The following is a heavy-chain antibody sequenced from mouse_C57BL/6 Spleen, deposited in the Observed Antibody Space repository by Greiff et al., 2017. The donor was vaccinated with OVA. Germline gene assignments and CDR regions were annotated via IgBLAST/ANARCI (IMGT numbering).Heavy chain of an antibody. J-gene: IGHJ3*01. CDR2: IDPETGGT. Sequence: VQLQQSGAELVRPGASVTLSCKASGYTFTDYEMHWVKQTPVHGLEWIGAIDPETGGTAYNQTFKGKAILTADKSSSTAYMELRSLTSEDSAVYYCTRRTVVAPFAYWGQGTLVTVSA. CDR3: TRRTVVAPFAY. CDR1: GYTFTDYE. V-gene: IGHV1-15*01. D-gene: IGHD1-1*01.